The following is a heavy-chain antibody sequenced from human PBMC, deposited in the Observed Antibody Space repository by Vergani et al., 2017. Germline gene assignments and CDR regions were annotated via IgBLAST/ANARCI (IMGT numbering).Heavy chain of an antibody. V-gene: IGHV3-33*08. CDR2: IWYDGSNK. CDR1: GFTFSSYG. J-gene: IGHJ4*02. D-gene: IGHD6-19*01. CDR3: ARGGSSGWPRAFDY. Sequence: QVQLVESGGGVVQPGRSLRLSCAAYGFTFSSYGMHWVRQAPGKGLEWVAVIWYDGSNKYYADSVKGRFTISRDNSKNTLYLQMNSLRAEDTAVYYCARGGSSGWPRAFDYWGQGTLVTVSS.